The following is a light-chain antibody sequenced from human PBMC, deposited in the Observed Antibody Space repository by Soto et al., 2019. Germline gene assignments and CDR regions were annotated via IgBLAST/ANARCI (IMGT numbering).Light chain of an antibody. CDR1: PSVTNY. CDR2: GAF. J-gene: IGKJ1*01. CDR3: QQYGNSPRT. V-gene: IGKV3-11*01. Sequence: EIVLTQSPATLSLSPGERATLSCRASPSVTNYLAWYQQKPGQPPRLLIYGAFNRAAGIPARFSGSGSGTDFTLTISSLEPEDSAGCYCQQYGNSPRTFGQGTKVDIK.